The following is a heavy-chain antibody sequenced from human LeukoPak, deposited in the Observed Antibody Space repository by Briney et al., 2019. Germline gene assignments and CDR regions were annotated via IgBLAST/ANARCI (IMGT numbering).Heavy chain of an antibody. V-gene: IGHV3-23*01. CDR2: IIGSGAST. Sequence: GGSLRLSCAASGFTFSGYAMTWVRQAPGKGLEWVSSIIGSGASTYYADSVKGRFTISRDNSKNTLYLQMNNLRAEDTALYYCAKDGPYYDGSPHVYHLDYWGQGTLVAVSS. CDR3: AKDGPYYDGSPHVYHLDY. CDR1: GFTFSGYA. J-gene: IGHJ4*02. D-gene: IGHD3-22*01.